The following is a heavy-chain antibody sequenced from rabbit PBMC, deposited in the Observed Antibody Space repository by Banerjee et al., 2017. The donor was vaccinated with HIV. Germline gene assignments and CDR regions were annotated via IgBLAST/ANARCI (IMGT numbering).Heavy chain of an antibody. CDR3: ARSPPSGGYIFNL. V-gene: IGHV1S45*01. CDR1: GFSFSSSYW. CDR2: MSTSSGNT. Sequence: QEQLEESGGDLVKPEGSLTLTCTASGFSFSSSYWICWVRQAPGKGLEWIACMSTSSGNTWYANWAKGRFTGSKTSSTTVTLQMTSLTAADTATYFCARSPPSGGYIFNLWGPGTLVTVS. D-gene: IGHD1-1*01. J-gene: IGHJ4*01.